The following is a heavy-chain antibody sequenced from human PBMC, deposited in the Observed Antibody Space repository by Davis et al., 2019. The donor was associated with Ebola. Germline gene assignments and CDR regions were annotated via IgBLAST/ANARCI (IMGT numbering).Heavy chain of an antibody. CDR2: IYYSGST. CDR1: GDSFSRYY. CDR3: ARHDYDFWSGDYGGNWFDP. Sequence: MPSETLSLTCTVSGDSFSRYYWSWIRQPPGKGLEWIGYIYYSGSTNYNPSLKSRVTISVDTSKNQFSLKLISVTAADTAVYYCARHDYDFWSGDYGGNWFDPWGQGTLVTVSS. V-gene: IGHV4-59*08. J-gene: IGHJ5*02. D-gene: IGHD3-3*01.